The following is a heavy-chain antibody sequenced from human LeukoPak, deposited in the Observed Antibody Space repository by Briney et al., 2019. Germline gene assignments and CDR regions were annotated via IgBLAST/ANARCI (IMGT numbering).Heavy chain of an antibody. J-gene: IGHJ4*02. CDR2: ISYSGST. Sequence: SETLSLTCTVSGGSISGYYWTWIRQPPGKGLEWIGYISYSGSTNYSPSLKNRITISVHTSKNQFSLRLSSVTAADTAVYYCARDSSGYHYFNYWGQGNLVTVSS. CDR3: ARDSSGYHYFNY. CDR1: GGSISGYY. D-gene: IGHD3-22*01. V-gene: IGHV4-59*01.